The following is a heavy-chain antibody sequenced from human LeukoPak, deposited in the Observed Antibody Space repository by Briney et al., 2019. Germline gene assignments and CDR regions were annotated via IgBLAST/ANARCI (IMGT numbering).Heavy chain of an antibody. Sequence: TGGSLRLSCAASGFTFSDYYTSWIRQAPGKGLEWLSYIRSSNSYTTYADSVKGRFTISRDNVKNSLYLQMNSLRAEDTAVYYCARDGQRGEGGSYYGSFDYWGQGTLVTVSS. J-gene: IGHJ4*02. D-gene: IGHD1-26*01. CDR1: GFTFSDYY. V-gene: IGHV3-11*06. CDR3: ARDGQRGEGGSYYGSFDY. CDR2: IRSSNSYT.